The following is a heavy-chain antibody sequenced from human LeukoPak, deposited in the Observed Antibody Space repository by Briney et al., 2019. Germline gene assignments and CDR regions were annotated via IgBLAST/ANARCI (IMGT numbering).Heavy chain of an antibody. J-gene: IGHJ4*02. CDR1: GFTFSSYG. D-gene: IGHD3-22*01. V-gene: IGHV3-30*03. CDR3: ARVPTRYDSSGHNDY. Sequence: GRSLRLSCAASGFTFSSYGMHWVRQAPGKGLEWVAVISYDGSNKYYADSVKGRFTISRDNSKNTLYLQMNSLRAEDTAVYYCARVPTRYDSSGHNDYWGQGTLVTVSS. CDR2: ISYDGSNK.